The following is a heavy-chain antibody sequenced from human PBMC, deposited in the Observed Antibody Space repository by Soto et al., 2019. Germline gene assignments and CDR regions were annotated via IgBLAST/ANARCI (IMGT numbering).Heavy chain of an antibody. Sequence: ASVKVSCKASGYIFVNYGIAWVRQAPGQGLEWMGWISPYSGNTHYASKVQGRLTITTDTSTSTAYMELSSLRSEDTAVYYCARGATTVTFYGMDVWGQGTTVTVSS. CDR2: ISPYSGNT. CDR1: GYIFVNYG. CDR3: ARGATTVTFYGMDV. V-gene: IGHV1-18*01. J-gene: IGHJ6*02. D-gene: IGHD4-17*01.